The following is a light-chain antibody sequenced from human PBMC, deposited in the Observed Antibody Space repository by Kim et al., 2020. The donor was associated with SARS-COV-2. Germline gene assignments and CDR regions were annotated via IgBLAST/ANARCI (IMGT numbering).Light chain of an antibody. V-gene: IGLV1-44*01. CDR3: AVWDDSLKQGV. J-gene: IGLJ3*02. CDR1: SSNIGSNN. Sequence: QSVLTQPPSASGTPGQRVTISCSGSSSNIGSNNVVWYQQFPGAAPNVLIHSNNQRSSGIPDRFSGSRSGTSASLAISGLQSGDEADYYCAVWDDSLKQGVFGGGTQLTVL. CDR2: SNN.